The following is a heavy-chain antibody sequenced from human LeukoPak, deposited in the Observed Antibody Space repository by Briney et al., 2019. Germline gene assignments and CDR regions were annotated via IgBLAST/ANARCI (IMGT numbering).Heavy chain of an antibody. CDR2: IYSGGST. CDR3: ARAYGSSGYYQLPIDY. CDR1: GFTVSSNY. Sequence: PGGSLRLSCAASGFTVSSNYMSWVRQAPGKGLEWVSVIYSGGSTYYADSVKGRFTISRDNSKNTLFLQMNSLRVEDTALYYCARAYGSSGYYQLPIDYWGQGTLVTVSS. J-gene: IGHJ4*02. D-gene: IGHD3-22*01. V-gene: IGHV3-53*01.